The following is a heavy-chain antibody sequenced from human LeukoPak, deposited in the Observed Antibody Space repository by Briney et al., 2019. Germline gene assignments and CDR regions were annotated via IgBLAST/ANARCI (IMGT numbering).Heavy chain of an antibody. Sequence: SETLSLTCAVYGGSFSGYYWSWIRQPPGKGLEWIGEINHSGSPNYNPSLKSRVTISVDTSKNQFSLKLSSVTAADTAVYYCARGYVGRNSVRYGIWGQGTLVTVSS. CDR2: INHSGSP. D-gene: IGHD6-19*01. J-gene: IGHJ4*02. CDR1: GGSFSGYY. CDR3: ARGYVGRNSVRYGI. V-gene: IGHV4-34*01.